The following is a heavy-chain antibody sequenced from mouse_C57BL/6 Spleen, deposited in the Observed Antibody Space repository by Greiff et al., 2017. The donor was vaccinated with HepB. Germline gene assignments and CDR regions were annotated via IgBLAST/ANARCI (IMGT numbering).Heavy chain of an antibody. D-gene: IGHD1-1*01. J-gene: IGHJ4*01. CDR3: AKNYLLLRFSMDY. V-gene: IGHV2-5*01. CDR1: GFSLTSYG. Sequence: QVHVKQSGPGLVQPSQSLSITCTVSGFSLTSYGVHWVRQSPGKGLEWLGVIWRGGSTDYNAAFMSRLSITKDNSKSQVFFKMNSLQANDTAIYYSAKNYLLLRFSMDYWGQGTSVTVSS. CDR2: IWRGGST.